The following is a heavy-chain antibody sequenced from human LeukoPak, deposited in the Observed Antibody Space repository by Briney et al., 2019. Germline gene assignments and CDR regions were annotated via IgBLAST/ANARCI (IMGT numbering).Heavy chain of an antibody. CDR2: IIPIFGTA. V-gene: IGHV1-69*05. J-gene: IGHJ5*02. Sequence: WMGGIIPIFGTANYAQKFQGRVTITTDESTSTAYMELSSLRSEDTAVYYCATDLELGWFDPWGQGTLVTVSS. D-gene: IGHD1-7*01. CDR3: ATDLELGWFDP.